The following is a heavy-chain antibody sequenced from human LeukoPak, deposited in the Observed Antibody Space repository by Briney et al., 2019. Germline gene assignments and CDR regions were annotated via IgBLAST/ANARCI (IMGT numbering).Heavy chain of an antibody. Sequence: SETLSLTCTVSGGSISSGDYYWSWIRQPPGKGLEWIGYIYYSGSTYYNPSLKSRVTISVDTSKNQFSLKLSSVTAADTAVYYCARGRCSGGSCYIFDYWGQGTLVTVSS. CDR1: GGSISSGDYY. D-gene: IGHD2-15*01. CDR3: ARGRCSGGSCYIFDY. CDR2: IYYSGST. V-gene: IGHV4-30-4*01. J-gene: IGHJ4*02.